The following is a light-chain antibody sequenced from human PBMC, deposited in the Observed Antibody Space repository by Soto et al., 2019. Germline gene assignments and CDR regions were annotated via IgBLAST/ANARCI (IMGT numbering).Light chain of an antibody. J-gene: IGKJ2*01. CDR2: GAS. CDR3: QQYHKWPPYT. V-gene: IGKV3-15*01. Sequence: EIVMTQSPANLSVSPGDRATLSCRASQSVSSNLAWYQQKPGQGPRLLIYGASTRATSIPAKFSGSGSGREFALTINSLQSEDFAAYYCQQYHKWPPYTFGQGTKMEIK. CDR1: QSVSSN.